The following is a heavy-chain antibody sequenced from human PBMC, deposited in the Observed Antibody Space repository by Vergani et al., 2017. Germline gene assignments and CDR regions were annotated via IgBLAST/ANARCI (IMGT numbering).Heavy chain of an antibody. CDR3: AGGTLGIIAVAGTLAFDI. CDR1: GYTFTSYY. D-gene: IGHD6-19*01. J-gene: IGHJ3*02. Sequence: QVQLVQSGAEVKKPGASVKVSCKASGYTFTSYYMHWVRQAPGQGLEWMGIINTSGGSTSDAQKFQGRVNMTRDTSTCAVYMELSSLRSEDTAVFYCAGGTLGIIAVAGTLAFDIGGEGTMVTVSS. CDR2: INTSGGST. V-gene: IGHV1-46*03.